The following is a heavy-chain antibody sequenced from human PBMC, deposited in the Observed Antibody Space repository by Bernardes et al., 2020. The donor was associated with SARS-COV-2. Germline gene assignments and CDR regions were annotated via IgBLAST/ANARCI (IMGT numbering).Heavy chain of an antibody. CDR2: IYYSGST. J-gene: IGHJ5*02. V-gene: IGHV4-39*01. D-gene: IGHD2-2*01. Sequence: SEPLSVRCTVSGGSISSSSYYWGWIRQPPGKGLEWIGSIYYSGSTYYNPSLKSRVTISVDTSKNQFSLKLSSVTAADTAVYYCARHGCSSTSCYWRNWFDPWGQGTLVTVSS. CDR1: GGSISSSSYY. CDR3: ARHGCSSTSCYWRNWFDP.